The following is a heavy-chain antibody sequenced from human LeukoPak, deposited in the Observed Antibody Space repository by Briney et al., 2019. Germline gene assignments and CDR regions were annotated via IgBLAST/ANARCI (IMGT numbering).Heavy chain of an antibody. D-gene: IGHD6-19*01. V-gene: IGHV3-30*02. CDR2: IRYDGSNK. Sequence: PGGSLRLSCTASGFTFGDYAMSWVRQAPGKGLEWVAFIRYDGSNKYYADSVKGRFTISRDNSKNTLYLQMNSLRAEDTAVYYCAKDRLKNGWFDYWGQGTLVTVSS. CDR3: AKDRLKNGWFDY. CDR1: GFTFGDYA. J-gene: IGHJ4*02.